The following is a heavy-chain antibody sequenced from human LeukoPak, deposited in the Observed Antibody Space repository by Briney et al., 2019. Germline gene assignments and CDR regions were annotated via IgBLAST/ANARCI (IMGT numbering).Heavy chain of an antibody. CDR3: ARVLRGYDSSGGLGY. V-gene: IGHV3-48*03. Sequence: PGGSLRLSCAASGFTFSSYEMNWVRQAPGKGLEWVSYISTSGYTIYYADSVKGRFTISRDNARNSLYLQMNSLRAEDTAVYYCARVLRGYDSSGGLGYWGQGTLVTVSS. CDR1: GFTFSSYE. J-gene: IGHJ4*02. CDR2: ISTSGYTI. D-gene: IGHD3-22*01.